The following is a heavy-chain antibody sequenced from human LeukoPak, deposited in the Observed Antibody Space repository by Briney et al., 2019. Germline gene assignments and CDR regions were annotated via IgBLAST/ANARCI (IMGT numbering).Heavy chain of an antibody. Sequence: ASVKVSCKASGYTFTDYYLHWVRQAPGQGLEWMAWINHHRGVTNHAQKFQGRVTVTRDTSITTAYMELSRLRSDDTAVYYCARTPVGSYSDDWYFDLGGRGTLVTVSS. CDR3: ARTPVGSYSDDWYFDL. V-gene: IGHV1-2*02. D-gene: IGHD1-26*01. CDR2: INHHRGVT. CDR1: GYTFTDYY. J-gene: IGHJ2*01.